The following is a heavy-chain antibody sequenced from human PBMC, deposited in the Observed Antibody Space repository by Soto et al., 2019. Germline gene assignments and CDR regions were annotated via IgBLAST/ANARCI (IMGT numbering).Heavy chain of an antibody. V-gene: IGHV3-7*01. CDR2: IKPDESEK. Sequence: EVQLVESGGGLVQPGGSLRLSCKASGFTFSDSWMTWVRQAPGKGLEGVARIKPDESEKKYADSVKGRFSISRDNAKNSMYLQMDSLRGEDTAVYYCVRGGSNYASWGQGTLVTVSS. D-gene: IGHD4-4*01. J-gene: IGHJ5*02. CDR1: GFTFSDSW. CDR3: VRGGSNYAS.